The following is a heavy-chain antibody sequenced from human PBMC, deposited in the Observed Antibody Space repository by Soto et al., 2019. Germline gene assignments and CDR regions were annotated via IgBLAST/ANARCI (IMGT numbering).Heavy chain of an antibody. V-gene: IGHV1-46*01. CDR2: INPSGGST. CDR3: ARDQGWHYYYGMDV. Sequence: ASVKVSCKTSAYTFTSYYMQWVRQAPGQGLEWMGIINPSGGSTSYAQKFQGRVTMTRDTSTSTVYMELSSLRSEDTAVYYCARDQGWHYYYGMDVWGQGTTVTVSS. J-gene: IGHJ6*02. CDR1: AYTFTSYY.